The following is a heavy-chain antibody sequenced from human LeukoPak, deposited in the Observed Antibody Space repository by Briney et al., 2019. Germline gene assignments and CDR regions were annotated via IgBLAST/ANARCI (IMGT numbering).Heavy chain of an antibody. CDR3: ARTYYYGSGSYSEGAFNI. J-gene: IGHJ3*02. V-gene: IGHV1-2*02. CDR1: GFTFTGYY. Sequence: GASVKVSCKASGFTFTGYYLHWVRQAPGQGLEWMGWSNPNSGGTNYAQKFQGRVTMTRDTSISTAYMELSRLRSDETAVYYCARTYYYGSGSYSEGAFNIWGQGTMVTVSS. D-gene: IGHD3-10*01. CDR2: SNPNSGGT.